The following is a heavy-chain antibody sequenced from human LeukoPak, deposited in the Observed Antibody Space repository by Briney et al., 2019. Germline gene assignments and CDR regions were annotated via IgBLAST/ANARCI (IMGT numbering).Heavy chain of an antibody. D-gene: IGHD3-16*01. CDR3: ARGGGGMRGRWSFDF. CDR1: SDSNIFSHW. J-gene: IGHJ4*02. V-gene: IGHV4-4*02. Sequence: SETLSLTCAVSSDSNIFSHWWTWVRQPPGKGLEWIGEISHSGFTNYNPSLKSRVTISLDQAQNQFSLKVTSVTAADTAVYYCARGGGGMRGRWSFDFWGQGT. CDR2: ISHSGFT.